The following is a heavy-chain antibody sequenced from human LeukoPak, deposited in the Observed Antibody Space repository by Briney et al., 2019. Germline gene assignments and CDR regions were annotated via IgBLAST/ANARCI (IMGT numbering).Heavy chain of an antibody. CDR3: ARGGVPAALYGMDV. D-gene: IGHD2-2*01. Sequence: ASVKVSCKASGGTFSSYATSWVRQAPGQGLEWMGGIIPIFGTANYAQKFQGRVTITADESTSTAYMELSSLRSEDTAVYYCARGGVPAALYGMDVWGKGTTVTVSS. J-gene: IGHJ6*04. CDR2: IIPIFGTA. CDR1: GGTFSSYA. V-gene: IGHV1-69*13.